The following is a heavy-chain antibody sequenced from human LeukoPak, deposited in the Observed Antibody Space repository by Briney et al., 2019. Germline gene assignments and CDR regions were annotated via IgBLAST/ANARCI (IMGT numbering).Heavy chain of an antibody. J-gene: IGHJ4*01. CDR1: GGSISSSNW. D-gene: IGHD3-22*01. V-gene: IGHV4-4*02. Sequence: RTWETLSLTCAVSGGSISSSNWGSWVRQPPGKGLEWIGEIYHSGSTNYNPSLKSRVTISLDTSKNQFSLSMTSVTAADTAVYFCATTWYYDSRGYLFDDWGHGTLVTVSS. CDR3: ATTWYYDSRGYLFDD. CDR2: IYHSGST.